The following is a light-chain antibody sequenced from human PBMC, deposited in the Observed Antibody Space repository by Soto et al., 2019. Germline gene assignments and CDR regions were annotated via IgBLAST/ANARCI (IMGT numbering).Light chain of an antibody. CDR2: EGN. CDR3: CSFAGDNTYV. J-gene: IGLJ1*01. Sequence: QSALTPPASVSGSPGQSITISCSGTSSDVGRYNLVSWYQQHPGKAPKLMLYEGNKRPSGVSDRFSGSKTDNTASLTISGLQAEDEADYYCCSFAGDNTYVFGTGTKVTVL. CDR1: SSDVGRYNL. V-gene: IGLV2-23*01.